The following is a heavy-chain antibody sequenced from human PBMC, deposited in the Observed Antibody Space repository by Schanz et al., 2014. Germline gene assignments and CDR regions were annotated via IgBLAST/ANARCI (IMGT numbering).Heavy chain of an antibody. Sequence: EVQLVESGGGLVQPGGSLRLSCTASGFTFSDYWMSWVRQAPGKGPEWVSAISGSGGSTYYADSVRGRFTISRDNSKTTVYLQMSSLRAEDTAVYYCAKDAENTAMITDYFDSWGQGTLVTVSS. CDR2: ISGSGGST. CDR3: AKDAENTAMITDYFDS. D-gene: IGHD5-18*01. V-gene: IGHV3-23*04. J-gene: IGHJ4*02. CDR1: GFTFSDYW.